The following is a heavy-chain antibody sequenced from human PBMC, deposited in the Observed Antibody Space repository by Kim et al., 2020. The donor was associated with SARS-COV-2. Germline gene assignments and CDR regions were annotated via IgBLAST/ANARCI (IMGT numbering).Heavy chain of an antibody. D-gene: IGHD4-17*01. CDR1: GGSISSGGYY. V-gene: IGHV4-31*03. J-gene: IGHJ4*02. Sequence: SETLSLTCTVSGGSISSGGYYWSWIRQHPGKGLEWIGYIYYSGSTYYNPSLKSRVTISVDTSKNQFSLKLSSVTAADTAVYYCARVKTPDYGDYYFDYWGQGTLVTVSS. CDR3: ARVKTPDYGDYYFDY. CDR2: IYYSGST.